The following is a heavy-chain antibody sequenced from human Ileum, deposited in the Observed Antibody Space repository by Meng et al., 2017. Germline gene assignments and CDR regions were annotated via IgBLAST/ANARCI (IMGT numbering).Heavy chain of an antibody. D-gene: IGHD1-1*01. CDR1: GYTFTDYN. J-gene: IGHJ4*02. Sequence: QGELGKTGFEVKKPGASVEVSCMTSGYTFTDYNMHWVRQAPGQGLEWMGRIKPNTGGTTYAQKFQGRVTVTRDTSINTVYVQLSSLTSDDTAMYYCVRDKFNWNDDYYFDYWGQGTLVTVSS. CDR2: IKPNTGGT. CDR3: VRDKFNWNDDYYFDY. V-gene: IGHV1-2*06.